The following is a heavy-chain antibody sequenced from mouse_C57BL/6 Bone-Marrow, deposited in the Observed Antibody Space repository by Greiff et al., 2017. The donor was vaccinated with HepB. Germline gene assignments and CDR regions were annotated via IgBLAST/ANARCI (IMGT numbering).Heavy chain of an antibody. CDR3: ARSKLRSAMDY. Sequence: QVQLQQSGPELVKPGASVKISCKASGYAFSSSWMNWVKQRPGKGLEWIGRIYPGDGDTNYNGKFKGKATLTADRSSSTAYMQLSSLTSEDSAVYFCARSKLRSAMDYWGQGTSVTVSS. CDR2: IYPGDGDT. CDR1: GYAFSSSW. D-gene: IGHD1-1*01. V-gene: IGHV1-82*01. J-gene: IGHJ4*01.